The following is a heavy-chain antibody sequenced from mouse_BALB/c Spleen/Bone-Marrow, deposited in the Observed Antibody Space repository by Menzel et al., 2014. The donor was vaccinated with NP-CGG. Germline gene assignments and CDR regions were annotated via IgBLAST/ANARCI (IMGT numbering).Heavy chain of an antibody. D-gene: IGHD4-1*01. CDR3: ARWEYYAMDY. CDR2: IDPANGNT. V-gene: IGHV14-3*02. Sequence: LVESGAELVKPGASVKLSCTASGFNIKDTYMHWVKQRPEQGLEWIGRIDPANGNTKYDPKFQGKATITADTSSNTAYLQLSILTSEDTAVYYCARWEYYAMDYWGQGTSVTVSS. CDR1: GFNIKDTY. J-gene: IGHJ4*01.